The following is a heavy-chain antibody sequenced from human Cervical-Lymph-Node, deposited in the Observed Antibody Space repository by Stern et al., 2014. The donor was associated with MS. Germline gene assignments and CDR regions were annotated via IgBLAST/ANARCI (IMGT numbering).Heavy chain of an antibody. CDR2: ISAYNGNT. CDR3: ARDPSGELLRSWFDP. Sequence: VQLVESGAEVKKPGASVKVSCKASGYTFTSYGISWVRQAPGQGLEWMGWISAYNGNTNYAQKLQGRVTMTTDTSTSTAYMELRSLRSDDTAVYYCARDPSGELLRSWFDPWGQGTLVTVSS. J-gene: IGHJ5*02. CDR1: GYTFTSYG. D-gene: IGHD1-26*01. V-gene: IGHV1-18*01.